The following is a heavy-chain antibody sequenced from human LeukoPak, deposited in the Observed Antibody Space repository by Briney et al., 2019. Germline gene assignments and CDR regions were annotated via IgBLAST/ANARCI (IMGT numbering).Heavy chain of an antibody. D-gene: IGHD6-13*01. V-gene: IGHV4-59*08. J-gene: IGHJ3*02. CDR1: GGSMSSYY. CDR3: ARPRIAAAHDAFDI. Sequence: SETLSLTRTVSGGSMSSYYWSWIRQPPRKGLEWIGYTYYSGSTNYNPSLKSRVTISVDTSKNQFSLKLSSVTAADTAVYYCARPRIAAAHDAFDIWGQGTMVTVSS. CDR2: TYYSGST.